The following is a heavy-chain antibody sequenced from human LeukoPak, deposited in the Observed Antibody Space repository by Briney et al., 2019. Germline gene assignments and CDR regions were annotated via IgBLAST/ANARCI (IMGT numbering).Heavy chain of an antibody. Sequence: GGSLRLSCAASGFTFSSYSMNWVRQAPGEGLEWVSSISSSSSYIYYADSVKGRFTISRDNAKNSLYLQMNSLRAEDTAVYYCARERSSSWYLLDYWGQGTLVTVSS. CDR2: ISSSSSYI. J-gene: IGHJ4*02. D-gene: IGHD6-13*01. V-gene: IGHV3-21*01. CDR1: GFTFSSYS. CDR3: ARERSSSWYLLDY.